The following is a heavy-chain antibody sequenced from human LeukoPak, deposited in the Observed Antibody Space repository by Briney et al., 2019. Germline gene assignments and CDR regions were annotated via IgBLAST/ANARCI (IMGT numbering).Heavy chain of an antibody. D-gene: IGHD3-9*01. CDR2: IYSGGST. Sequence: GGSLRLSCAASGFTVSSNHMSWVRQAPGKGLEWVSVIYSGGSTYYADSVKGRFTISRDNSKNTLYLQMNSLRAEDTPVYYCARVIVTGYYDAFDIWGQGTMVTVSS. J-gene: IGHJ3*02. CDR1: GFTVSSNH. V-gene: IGHV3-53*01. CDR3: ARVIVTGYYDAFDI.